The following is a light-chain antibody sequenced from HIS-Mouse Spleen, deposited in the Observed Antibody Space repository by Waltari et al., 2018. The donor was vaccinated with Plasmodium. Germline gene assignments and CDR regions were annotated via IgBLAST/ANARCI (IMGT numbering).Light chain of an antibody. Sequence: SYELTQPPSVSVSPGQTASITCSGDKLGAHYACWYQQKPGQSPVLVIYQDSKRPSGIPERFSGSNSGNTATLTISGTQAMDEADYYCQAWDSSTVVFGGGTKLTVL. CDR1: KLGAHY. J-gene: IGLJ2*01. CDR3: QAWDSSTVV. V-gene: IGLV3-1*01. CDR2: QDS.